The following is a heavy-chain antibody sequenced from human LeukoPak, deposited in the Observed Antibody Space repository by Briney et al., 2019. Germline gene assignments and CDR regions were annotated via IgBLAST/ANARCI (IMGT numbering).Heavy chain of an antibody. Sequence: PGGSLRLSCAASGFTFSSCRMNWVRQAPGKGLEWVSSISSSSSYIYYADSVKGRFTISRDNAKNSLYLQMNSLTAEDTAVYYCARTRDGYNTNWFDPWGQGTLVTVSS. D-gene: IGHD5-24*01. CDR3: ARTRDGYNTNWFDP. V-gene: IGHV3-21*01. CDR2: ISSSSSYI. J-gene: IGHJ5*02. CDR1: GFTFSSCR.